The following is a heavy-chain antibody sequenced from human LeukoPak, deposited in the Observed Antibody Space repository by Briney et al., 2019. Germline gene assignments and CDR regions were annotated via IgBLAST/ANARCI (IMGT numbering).Heavy chain of an antibody. V-gene: IGHV1-46*01. D-gene: IGHD2-21*02. Sequence: VASVKVSCKASGYTFTSYYMHWVRQAPGQGLERMGIINPSGGSTDYAQKFQGRVTLTRDTSTSTVYMELSSLRSDDTAVYYCARTSSVVVTAILDYWGQGTLVTVSS. CDR2: INPSGGST. CDR3: ARTSSVVVTAILDY. CDR1: GYTFTSYY. J-gene: IGHJ4*02.